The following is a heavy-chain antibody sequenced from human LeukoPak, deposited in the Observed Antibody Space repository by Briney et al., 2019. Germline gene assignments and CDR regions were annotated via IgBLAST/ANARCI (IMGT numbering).Heavy chain of an antibody. CDR3: ARAVGSGSFQTYYYYMDV. J-gene: IGHJ6*03. D-gene: IGHD3-10*01. CDR2: IYTSGST. V-gene: IGHV4-59*10. CDR1: GGSFGGYY. Sequence: SETLSLTCAVYGGSFGGYYWSWIRQPPGKGLEWIGRIYTSGSTNYNPSLKSRVTMSVDTSKNQFSLKLSSVTAADTAVYYCARAVGSGSFQTYYYYMDVWGKGTTVTISS.